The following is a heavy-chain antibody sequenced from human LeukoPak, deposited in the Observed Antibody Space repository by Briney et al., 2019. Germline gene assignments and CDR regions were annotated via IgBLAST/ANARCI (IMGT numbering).Heavy chain of an antibody. CDR3: ARGTNYDF. D-gene: IGHD1-26*01. CDR2: ISTYNGKT. J-gene: IGHJ4*02. CDR1: GYTFTTFD. V-gene: IGHV1-18*01. Sequence: ASVKVSCKASGYTFTTFDISWVRQAPGQGLEWMGWISTYNGKTDYAQKVQGRVTATTDTSTSTAYMELRSLRSDDTAVYYCARGTNYDFWGQGTLVTVSS.